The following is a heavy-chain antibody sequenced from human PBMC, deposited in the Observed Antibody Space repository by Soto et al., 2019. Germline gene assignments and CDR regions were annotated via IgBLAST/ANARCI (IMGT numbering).Heavy chain of an antibody. CDR1: GDSITTYQW. D-gene: IGHD7-27*01. Sequence: SETLSLTCGVSGDSITTYQWWTWVGQTPGRGLEWIGEIYDSGNTRYNPSLRSRVTISKDTSKNQLSLKLNSVTVADTAVYYCATCQLGEYYYAMDMWGQGTTVTVSS. V-gene: IGHV4-4*02. CDR2: IYDSGNT. J-gene: IGHJ6*02. CDR3: ATCQLGEYYYAMDM.